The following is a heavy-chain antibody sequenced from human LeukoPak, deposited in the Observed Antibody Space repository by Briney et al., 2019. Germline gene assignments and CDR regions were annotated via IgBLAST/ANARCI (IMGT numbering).Heavy chain of an antibody. CDR1: GGSISSYY. D-gene: IGHD3-9*01. J-gene: IGHJ5*02. V-gene: IGHV4-59*01. CDR3: ARRSLGHRTYYYDILTGSHGYWFDP. CDR2: IYYSGST. Sequence: SETLSLTCTVSGGSISSYYWSWIRQPPGKGLEWIGYIYYSGSTNYNPSLKSRVTISVDTSKNQFSLKLSSVTAADTAVYYCARRSLGHRTYYYDILTGSHGYWFDPWGQGTLVTVSS.